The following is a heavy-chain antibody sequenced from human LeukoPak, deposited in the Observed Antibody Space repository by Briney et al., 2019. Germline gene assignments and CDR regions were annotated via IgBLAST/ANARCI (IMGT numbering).Heavy chain of an antibody. V-gene: IGHV1-46*01. CDR3: ARDVEVDTSAFDI. Sequence: ASVKVSCKASGYTFTSYYMHWVRQAPGQGLEWMGIINPNSGSTNYAQKFQGRVTMTRDTSTSTVYMELSSLRSEDTAVYYCARDVEVDTSAFDIWGQGTMVSVSS. J-gene: IGHJ3*02. CDR2: INPNSGST. D-gene: IGHD5-12*01. CDR1: GYTFTSYY.